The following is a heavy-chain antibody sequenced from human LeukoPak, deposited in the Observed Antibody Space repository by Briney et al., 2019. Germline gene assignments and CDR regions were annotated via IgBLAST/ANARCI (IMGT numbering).Heavy chain of an antibody. J-gene: IGHJ3*02. D-gene: IGHD4-11*01. CDR3: ATDLRGTTATFDI. Sequence: GATVKVSCKASGYTFTDYYLHWVQQAPGKGLEWVGRVDPEDGETIYAQKFQGRVTMTADTSTDTAYMELSSLKFEDTAMYFCATDLRGTTATFDIWGQGTMVTVSS. CDR1: GYTFTDYY. CDR2: VDPEDGET. V-gene: IGHV1-69-2*01.